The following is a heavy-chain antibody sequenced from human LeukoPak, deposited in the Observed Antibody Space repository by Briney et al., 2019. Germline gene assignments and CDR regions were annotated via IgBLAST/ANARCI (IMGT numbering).Heavy chain of an antibody. CDR3: AKGEGGALGIPHPYYFDY. CDR1: GFTFNNYG. J-gene: IGHJ4*02. D-gene: IGHD7-27*01. V-gene: IGHV3-30*02. CDR2: IRYNGNNQ. Sequence: GGSLRLSCAASGFTFNNYGMHWVRQAPGKGLEWVAFIRYNGNNQYYADSVKGRFTISRDNSKNTLYLQMNSLKGDDTAVYYCAKGEGGALGIPHPYYFDYWGQGNVVTVSS.